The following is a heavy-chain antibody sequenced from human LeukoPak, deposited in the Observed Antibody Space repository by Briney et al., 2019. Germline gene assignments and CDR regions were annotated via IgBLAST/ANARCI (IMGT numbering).Heavy chain of an antibody. V-gene: IGHV3-48*01. CDR3: ARGGTTGTTSFGKLNWFDP. Sequence: GGSLRLSCAASGITFSTYCMNWVRQAPGKGLEWVSYISSSSSTIYYADSVKGRFTISRDNAKNSLYLQMNSLRAEDTAVYYCARGGTTGTTSFGKLNWFDPWGQGTLVTVSS. D-gene: IGHD1-1*01. J-gene: IGHJ5*02. CDR2: ISSSSSTI. CDR1: GITFSTYC.